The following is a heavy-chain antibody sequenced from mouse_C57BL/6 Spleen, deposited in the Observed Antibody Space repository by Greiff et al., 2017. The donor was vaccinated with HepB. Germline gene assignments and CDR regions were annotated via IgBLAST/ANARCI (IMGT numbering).Heavy chain of an antibody. J-gene: IGHJ4*01. Sequence: EVKLMESGGGLVQPGGSLSLSCAASGFTFTDYYMSWVRQPPGKALEWLGFIRNKANGYTTEYSASVKGRFTISRDNSQSILYLQMNALRAEDSATYYCARYIYGNRYAMDYWGQGTSVTVSS. CDR2: IRNKANGYTT. D-gene: IGHD2-1*01. CDR1: GFTFTDYY. CDR3: ARYIYGNRYAMDY. V-gene: IGHV7-3*01.